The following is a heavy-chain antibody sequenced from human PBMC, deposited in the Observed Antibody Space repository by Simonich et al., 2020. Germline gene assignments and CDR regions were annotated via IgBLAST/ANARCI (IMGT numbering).Heavy chain of an antibody. D-gene: IGHD3-22*01. Sequence: GGLVQPGGSLRLSCAASGLTFSSYAMSLVRQAPGKGLEWVSAISGRGGSTHYADSVKGRFTISRDNSKNMMYLQMNSLRAEDMAVYYCAKDLGERITMIVVVIDAFDIWGQGTMVTVSS. CDR3: AKDLGERITMIVVVIDAFDI. CDR2: ISGRGGST. V-gene: IGHV3-23*01. CDR1: GLTFSSYA. J-gene: IGHJ3*02.